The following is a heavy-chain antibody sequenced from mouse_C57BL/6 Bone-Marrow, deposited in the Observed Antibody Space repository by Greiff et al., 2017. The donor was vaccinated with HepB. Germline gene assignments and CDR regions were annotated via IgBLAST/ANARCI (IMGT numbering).Heavy chain of an antibody. Sequence: EVQRVESGGGLVKPGGSLKLSCAASGFTFSDYGMHWVRQAPEKGLEWVAYISSGSSTIYYADTVKGRFTISRDNAKNTLFLQMTSLRSEDTAMYYCARRTRGGSSWFAYWGQGTLVTVSA. CDR1: GFTFSDYG. V-gene: IGHV5-17*01. CDR2: ISSGSSTI. J-gene: IGHJ3*01. CDR3: ARRTRGGSSWFAY. D-gene: IGHD1-1*01.